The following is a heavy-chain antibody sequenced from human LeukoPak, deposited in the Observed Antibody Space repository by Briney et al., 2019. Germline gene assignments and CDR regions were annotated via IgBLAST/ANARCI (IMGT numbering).Heavy chain of an antibody. J-gene: IGHJ6*03. CDR1: GGSISSYY. CDR3: AREVRGRYSYLYYYYYYMDV. V-gene: IGHV4-4*07. CDR2: IYTSGST. D-gene: IGHD5-18*01. Sequence: SETLSLTXTVSGGSISSYYWSWIRQPAGKGLEWIGRIYTSGSTNYNPSLKSRVTMSVDTSKNQFSLKLSSVTAADTVVYYCAREVRGRYSYLYYYYYYMDVWGKGTTVTVSS.